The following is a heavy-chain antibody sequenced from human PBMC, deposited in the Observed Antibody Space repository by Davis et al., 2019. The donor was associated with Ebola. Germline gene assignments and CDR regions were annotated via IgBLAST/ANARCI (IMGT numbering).Heavy chain of an antibody. V-gene: IGHV4-39*07. J-gene: IGHJ4*02. CDR3: ARDGSTWTQGKYDY. Sequence: PSETLSLTCTVSGGSISTTFYYWGWIRQPPGKGLEWIGSIYYSGSTYYNPSLKSRVTISRDSSKNQFSLKLSSVSAADTAVYYCARDGSTWTQGKYDYWGQGTLVTVSS. D-gene: IGHD3/OR15-3a*01. CDR1: GGSISTTFYY. CDR2: IYYSGST.